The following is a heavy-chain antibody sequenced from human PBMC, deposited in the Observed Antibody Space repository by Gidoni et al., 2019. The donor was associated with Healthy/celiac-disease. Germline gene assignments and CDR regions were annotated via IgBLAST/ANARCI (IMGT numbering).Heavy chain of an antibody. V-gene: IGHV3-30-3*01. CDR1: GFTFRSYA. CDR3: ARAYYDFWSGYSPSCYFDY. CDR2: ISYDGSNK. J-gene: IGHJ4*02. D-gene: IGHD3-3*01. Sequence: QVQLVESGGGVVQPGRSLSLSCPAPGFTFRSYAMHWVRQAPGKGLEWVAVISYDGSNKYYADSVKGRFTISRDNSKNTLYLQMNSLRAEDTAVYYCARAYYDFWSGYSPSCYFDYWGQGTLVTVSS.